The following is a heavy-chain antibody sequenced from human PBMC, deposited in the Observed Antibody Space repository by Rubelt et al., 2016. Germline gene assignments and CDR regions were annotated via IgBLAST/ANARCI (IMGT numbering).Heavy chain of an antibody. CDR2: IYSGGDT. CDR3: AREVSGSWSRGWFDP. CDR1: GFTVTSNY. D-gene: IGHD6-13*01. V-gene: IGHV3-53*01. J-gene: IGHJ5*02. Sequence: EVQLVESGGGLIQPGGSLRLSCAASGFTVTSNYMSWVRQAPGKGLEWVSVIYSGGDTYYADSVKGRFTISRDNSKNTLYRQMNSLRAEDTAIYYCAREVSGSWSRGWFDPWGQGTLVTVSS.